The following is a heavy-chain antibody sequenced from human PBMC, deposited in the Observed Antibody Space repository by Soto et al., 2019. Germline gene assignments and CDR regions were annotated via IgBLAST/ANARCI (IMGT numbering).Heavy chain of an antibody. CDR2: IYPGDSHA. CDR1: GYSFTNYW. V-gene: IGHV5-51*01. CDR3: ARPYSGGPNDPFDV. Sequence: GESLKISCKGSGYSFTNYWIGRVRQMPGKGLEWMGIIYPGDSHAIYSPSFQGQVTMSADKSISTAYLQWSSLKASDTAMYYCARPYSGGPNDPFDVWGQGTMVTVSS. D-gene: IGHD1-26*01. J-gene: IGHJ3*01.